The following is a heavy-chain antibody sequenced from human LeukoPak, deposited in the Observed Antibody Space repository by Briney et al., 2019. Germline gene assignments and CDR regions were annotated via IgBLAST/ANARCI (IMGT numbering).Heavy chain of an antibody. J-gene: IGHJ4*02. D-gene: IGHD6-13*01. CDR2: ISSSSSTI. Sequence: GGSLRLSCAASGFTFSSYSMNWVRQAPGKGLGWVSYISSSSSTIYYADSVKGRFTISRDNAKNSLYLQMNSLRAEDTAVYYCARVSGSSSPARSFDYWGQGTLATVSS. CDR3: ARVSGSSSPARSFDY. V-gene: IGHV3-48*01. CDR1: GFTFSSYS.